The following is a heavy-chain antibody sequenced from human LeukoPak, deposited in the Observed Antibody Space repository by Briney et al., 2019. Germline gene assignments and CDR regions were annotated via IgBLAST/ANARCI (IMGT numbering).Heavy chain of an antibody. D-gene: IGHD3-16*02. V-gene: IGHV1-8*01. CDR3: ARDENYDYVWGSYRPIN. J-gene: IGHJ4*02. Sequence: ASVKVSCTASGYTFTSYDINWVRQATGQGLEWMGWMNPNSGNTGYAQKFQGRVTMTRDTSISTAYMELSRLRSDDTAVYYCARDENYDYVWGSYRPINWGQGTLVTVSS. CDR1: GYTFTSYD. CDR2: MNPNSGNT.